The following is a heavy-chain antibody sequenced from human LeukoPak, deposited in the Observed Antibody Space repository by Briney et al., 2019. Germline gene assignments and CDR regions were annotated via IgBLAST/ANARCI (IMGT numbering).Heavy chain of an antibody. J-gene: IGHJ3*02. CDR1: GFTFNNYA. Sequence: GGSLRLSCAASGFTFNNYAMSWVRQAPGKGLEWVSYISSSSSTIYYADSVKGRFTISRDNAKNSLYLQMNSLRAEDTAVYYCARELLWFGELSYDAFDIWGQGTMVTVSS. CDR3: ARELLWFGELSYDAFDI. D-gene: IGHD3-10*01. V-gene: IGHV3-48*01. CDR2: ISSSSSTI.